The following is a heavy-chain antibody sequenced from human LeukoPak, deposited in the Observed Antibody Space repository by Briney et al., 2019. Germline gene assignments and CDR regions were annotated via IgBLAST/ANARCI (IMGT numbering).Heavy chain of an antibody. CDR3: ARVYYYGSGSFNWFDP. J-gene: IGHJ5*02. CDR1: GGSVSSGSYC. CDR2: IYYSGST. V-gene: IGHV4-61*01. Sequence: SETLSLTCTVSGGSVSSGSYCWSWIRRPPGKGLEWIGCIYYSGSTNYNPSLKSRVTISVDTSKNQFSLKLSSVTAADTAVYYCARVYYYGSGSFNWFDPWGQGTLVTVSS. D-gene: IGHD3-10*01.